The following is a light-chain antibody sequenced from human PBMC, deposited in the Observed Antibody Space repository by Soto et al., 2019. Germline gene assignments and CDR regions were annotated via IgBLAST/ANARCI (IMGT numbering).Light chain of an antibody. CDR2: GAS. CDR3: QQYGSSPWT. J-gene: IGKJ1*01. Sequence: EIVLTQSPGTLYLSPGETATLSCRASQSVSSNYLAWYQQKPGQAPRLLIYGASSRATGIPDRFSGSGSGTDFTLAISRLEPEDLAVYYCQQYGSSPWTFGLGTTVEI. V-gene: IGKV3-20*01. CDR1: QSVSSNY.